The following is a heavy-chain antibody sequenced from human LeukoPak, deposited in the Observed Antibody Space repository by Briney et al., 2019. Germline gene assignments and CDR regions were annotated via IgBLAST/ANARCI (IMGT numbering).Heavy chain of an antibody. J-gene: IGHJ5*02. CDR3: ARDHYSSSWYPGDWFDP. CDR1: GCTFSSYA. CDR2: IIPNFGTA. V-gene: IGHV1-69*13. D-gene: IGHD6-13*01. Sequence: GASLKVSCKASGCTFSSYAISWVRQAPGQGLEWMGGIIPNFGTANYAQKFQGRVTITADESTSTAYMELSSLRSEDTAVYYCARDHYSSSWYPGDWFDPWGQGTLVTVSS.